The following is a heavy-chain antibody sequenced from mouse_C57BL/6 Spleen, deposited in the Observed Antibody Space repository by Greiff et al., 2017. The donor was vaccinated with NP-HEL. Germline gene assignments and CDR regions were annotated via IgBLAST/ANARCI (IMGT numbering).Heavy chain of an antibody. CDR1: GFTFSSYA. Sequence: EVKVVESGEGLVKPGGSLKLSCAASGFTFSSYAMSWVRQTPEKRLEWVAYISSGGDYIYYADTVKGRFTISRDNARNTLYLQMSSLKSEDTAMYYCTREAIYYGNYDAMDYWGQGTSVTVSS. J-gene: IGHJ4*01. CDR3: TREAIYYGNYDAMDY. D-gene: IGHD2-1*01. V-gene: IGHV5-9-1*02. CDR2: ISSGGDYI.